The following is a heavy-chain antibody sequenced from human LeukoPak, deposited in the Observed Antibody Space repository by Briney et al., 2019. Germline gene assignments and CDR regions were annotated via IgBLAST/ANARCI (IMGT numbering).Heavy chain of an antibody. D-gene: IGHD5-18*01. Sequence: SVKVFCKASGGTFSSYAISWVRQAPGQGLEWMGGIIPIFGTANYAQKFQGRVTITADESTSTAYMELSSLRSEDTAVYYCARDLIQVWYMVGHFDYWGQGTLVSVSS. CDR2: IIPIFGTA. J-gene: IGHJ4*02. V-gene: IGHV1-69*13. CDR1: GGTFSSYA. CDR3: ARDLIQVWYMVGHFDY.